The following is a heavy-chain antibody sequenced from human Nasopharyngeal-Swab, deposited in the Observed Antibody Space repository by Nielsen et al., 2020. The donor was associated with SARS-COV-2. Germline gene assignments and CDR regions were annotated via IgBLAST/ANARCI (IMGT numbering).Heavy chain of an antibody. D-gene: IGHD3-10*01. CDR2: ISSSGSTI. CDR3: ARASRFGGRMDV. Sequence: WIRQSPGKGLEWVSYISSSGSTIYYADSVKGRFTISRDNAKNSLYLQMNSLRAEDTAVYYCARASRFGGRMDVWGKGTTVTVSS. J-gene: IGHJ6*04. V-gene: IGHV3-11*01.